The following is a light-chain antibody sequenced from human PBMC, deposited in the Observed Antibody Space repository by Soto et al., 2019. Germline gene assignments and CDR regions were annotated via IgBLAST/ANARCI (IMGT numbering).Light chain of an antibody. J-gene: IGKJ1*01. CDR2: GAS. CDR3: QQYNNWWT. V-gene: IGKV3-15*01. CDR1: QSVSNN. Sequence: EMVMTQSPATLSVTAGERATLSCRASQSVSNNLAWYQKKPGQAPRLLIYGASTRATGIPARFSGSGSGTEFTLTISSLQSEDFAFYYCQQYNNWWTFGQGTRVDIK.